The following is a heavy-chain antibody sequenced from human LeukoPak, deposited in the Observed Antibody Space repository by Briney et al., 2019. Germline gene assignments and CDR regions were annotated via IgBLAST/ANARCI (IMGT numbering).Heavy chain of an antibody. D-gene: IGHD3-3*01. J-gene: IGHJ4*02. Sequence: ASVTVSCKASGGTFSSYAISWVRQAPGQGLEWMGGIIPIFGTANYAQKFQGRVTITADESTSTAYMELSSLRSEDTAVYYCARAPITIFGVVIEGVFDYWGQGTLVTVSS. CDR3: ARAPITIFGVVIEGVFDY. CDR1: GGTFSSYA. V-gene: IGHV1-69*13. CDR2: IIPIFGTA.